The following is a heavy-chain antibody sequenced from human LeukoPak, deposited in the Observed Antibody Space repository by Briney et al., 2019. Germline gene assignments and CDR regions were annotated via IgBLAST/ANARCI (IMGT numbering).Heavy chain of an antibody. Sequence: PSETLSLTCTVSGGSISSGDYYWSWVRQPPGKGLEWIGYIYYSGSTYYNPSLKSRLTISVDTSKNQFSLKLNSVTAADTALYYCTREGIMIAFGGIVPYGCDIWGQGTMVTVSS. V-gene: IGHV4-30-4*01. CDR3: TREGIMIAFGGIVPYGCDI. CDR2: IYYSGST. J-gene: IGHJ3*02. CDR1: GGSISSGDYY. D-gene: IGHD3-16*01.